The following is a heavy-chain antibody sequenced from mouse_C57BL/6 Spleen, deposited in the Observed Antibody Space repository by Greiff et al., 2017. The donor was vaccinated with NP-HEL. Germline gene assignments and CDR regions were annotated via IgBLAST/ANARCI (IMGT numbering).Heavy chain of an antibody. Sequence: VQLQQSGPELVKPGASVKIPCKASGYTFTDYNMDWVKQSHGKSLEWIGDINPNNGGTIYNQKFKGTAKLTADKSSSTAYMELLSLPTEDTAVYYCARGGDGPFAYWGQGTLVTVSA. V-gene: IGHV1-18*01. CDR3: ARGGDGPFAY. D-gene: IGHD1-1*02. CDR1: GYTFTDYN. CDR2: INPNNGGT. J-gene: IGHJ3*01.